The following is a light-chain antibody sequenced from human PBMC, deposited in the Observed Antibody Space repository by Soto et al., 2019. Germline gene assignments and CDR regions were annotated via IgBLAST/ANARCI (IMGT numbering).Light chain of an antibody. CDR3: QQYGRSPST. CDR1: QSVISNY. V-gene: IGKV3-20*01. CDR2: GAS. J-gene: IGKJ1*01. Sequence: EIVLTQSPATLSSFPGDRVTLSCRASQSVISNYLAWYQQKPGQAPRVLIYGASSRSAGIPDRFSGSGSGTDFTLTISRLEPEDFAVYYCQQYGRSPSTFGQGTKVEIK.